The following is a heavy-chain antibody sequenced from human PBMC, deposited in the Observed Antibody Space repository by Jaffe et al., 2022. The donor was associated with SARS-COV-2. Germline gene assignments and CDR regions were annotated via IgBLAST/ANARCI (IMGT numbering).Heavy chain of an antibody. D-gene: IGHD3-10*01. V-gene: IGHV3-72*01. CDR2: TRNKANSYTT. Sequence: EVQLVESGGGLVQPGGSLRLSCAASGFTFSDHYMDWVRQAPGKGLEWVGRTRNKANSYTTEYAASVKGRFTISRDDSKNSLYLQMNSLKTEDTAVYYCARAKRGYFQHWGQGTLVTVSS. J-gene: IGHJ1*01. CDR1: GFTFSDHY. CDR3: ARAKRGYFQH.